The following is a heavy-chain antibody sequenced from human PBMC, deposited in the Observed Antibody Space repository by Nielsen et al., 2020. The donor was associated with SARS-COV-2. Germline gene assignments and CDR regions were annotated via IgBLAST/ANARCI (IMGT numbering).Heavy chain of an antibody. D-gene: IGHD3/OR15-3a*01. CDR2: ISVYSGGT. V-gene: IGHV1-18*01. J-gene: IGHJ6*02. CDR1: GYTFISYP. CDR3: ARARATIFGLVMSYGMDV. Sequence: ASVKVSCKASGYTFISYPITWVRQAPGQGLEWMGWISVYSGGTNYAQKFQGTVTMTRDASISTVYMELTSDDTAVYYCARARATIFGLVMSYGMDVWGQGTTVAVSS.